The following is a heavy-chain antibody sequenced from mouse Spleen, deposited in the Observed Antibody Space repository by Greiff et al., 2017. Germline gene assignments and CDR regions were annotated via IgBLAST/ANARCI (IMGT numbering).Heavy chain of an antibody. V-gene: IGHV5-17*02. CDR3: ARSESNGSDYAYYFDY. J-gene: IGHJ2*01. D-gene: IGHD1-1*01. CDR2: ISRGSSSI. CDR1: GFTFSSFG. Sequence: EVMLVESGGGLVQPGGSRKLSCAASGFTFSSFGMHWVRQAPEKGLEWVAYISRGSSSINSTDTLKGRSTFTRDNPKNALFLQRTGLRSEGTAMYYCARSESNGSDYAYYFDYWGQGTTLTVSS.